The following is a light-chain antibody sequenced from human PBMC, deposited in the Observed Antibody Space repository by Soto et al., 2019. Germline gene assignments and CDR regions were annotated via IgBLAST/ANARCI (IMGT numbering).Light chain of an antibody. J-gene: IGKJ3*01. Sequence: DIQMTQSPSSVSASIGDRVTITCRASQIIGTWLAWYQQKPGKAPTLLIYGASTLQSGVPSRFSGSGSGTDFTLTITNLQAEDSSIYYCQQANSFPFTFGPGKKVDI. V-gene: IGKV1-12*02. CDR2: GAS. CDR3: QQANSFPFT. CDR1: QIIGTW.